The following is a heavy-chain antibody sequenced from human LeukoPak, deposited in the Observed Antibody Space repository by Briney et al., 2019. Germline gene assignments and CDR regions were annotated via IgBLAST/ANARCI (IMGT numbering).Heavy chain of an antibody. Sequence: SETLSLTCTVSGYSISSGYYWGWIRQPPGKGLEWIGSIYHSGSTYYNPSLKSRVTISVDTSKNQFSLKLSSVTASDTAVYYWARVQKLTLDYWGKGTLV. V-gene: IGHV4-38-2*02. D-gene: IGHD1-14*01. CDR1: GYSISSGYY. J-gene: IGHJ4*02. CDR3: ARVQKLTLDY. CDR2: IYHSGST.